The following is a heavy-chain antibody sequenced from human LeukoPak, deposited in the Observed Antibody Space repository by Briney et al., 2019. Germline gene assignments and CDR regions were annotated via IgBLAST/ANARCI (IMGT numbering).Heavy chain of an antibody. CDR3: ARDSNPLLERSYGMDV. CDR1: GGSISSYY. J-gene: IGHJ6*02. Sequence: SETLSLTCTVSGGSISSYYWSWIRQPAGKGLEWIGRIYTSGSTNYNPSLKSRVTMSVDTSKNQFSLKLSSVTAADTAVYYCARDSNPLLERSYGMDVWGQGTTVTVSS. CDR2: IYTSGST. V-gene: IGHV4-4*07. D-gene: IGHD3-3*01.